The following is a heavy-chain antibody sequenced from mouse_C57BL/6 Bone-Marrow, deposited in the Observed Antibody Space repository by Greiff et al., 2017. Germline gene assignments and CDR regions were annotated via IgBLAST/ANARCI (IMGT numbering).Heavy chain of an antibody. V-gene: IGHV1-54*01. D-gene: IGHD4-1*01. J-gene: IGHJ3*01. CDR1: GYAFTNYL. CDR2: INPGSGDT. CDR3: SRSKSWDSWFAY. Sequence: LVEPGAELVRPGTSVKVSCKASGYAFTNYLIEWVKQRPGQGLEWIGVINPGSGDTNYNQKFKGKATLTADKSSSTAYMQISSLTSEESEVYVCSRSKSWDSWFAYWGQGTLVTVSA.